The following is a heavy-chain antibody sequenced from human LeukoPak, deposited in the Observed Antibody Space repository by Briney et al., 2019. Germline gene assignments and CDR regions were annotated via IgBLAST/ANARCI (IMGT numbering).Heavy chain of an antibody. D-gene: IGHD7-27*01. CDR3: ARVGGATNWGRGNWFDP. J-gene: IGHJ5*02. Sequence: PGGSLRLSCAASGLTVSSNYMSWVRQAPGKGLEWVSVIYAGDSPYYADSVRGRFTISRDNSKNTLYLQMNSLRAEDTAVYFCARVGGATNWGRGNWFDPWGQGTLVTVSS. CDR2: IYAGDSP. V-gene: IGHV3-66*01. CDR1: GLTVSSNY.